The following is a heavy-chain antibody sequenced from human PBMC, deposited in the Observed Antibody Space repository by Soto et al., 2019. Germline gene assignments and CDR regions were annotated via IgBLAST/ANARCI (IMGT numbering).Heavy chain of an antibody. V-gene: IGHV1-69*01. CDR2: IIPIFGTA. CDR3: ASRGRYCTNGVCYFRYYYYGMDV. J-gene: IGHJ6*02. CDR1: GGTFSSYA. Sequence: QVQLVQSGAEVKKPGSSVKVSCKASGGTFSSYAISWVRQAPGQGLEWMGGIIPIFGTANYAQKFQGRVTITEDESTSTAYMELSSLRSEDTAVYYCASRGRYCTNGVCYFRYYYYGMDVWGQGTTVTVSS. D-gene: IGHD2-8*01.